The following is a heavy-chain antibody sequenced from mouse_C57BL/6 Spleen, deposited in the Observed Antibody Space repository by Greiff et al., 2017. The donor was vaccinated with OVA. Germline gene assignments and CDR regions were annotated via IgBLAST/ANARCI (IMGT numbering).Heavy chain of an antibody. V-gene: IGHV1-15*01. CDR1: GYTFTDYE. Sequence: VKLQESGAELVRPGASVTLSCKASGYTFTDYEMHWVKQTPVHGLEWIGAIDPETGGTAYHQKFKGKAILTADKSYSTAYMELRSLTSEDSTVYYYTRRGIDYWGQGTTLTVSS. J-gene: IGHJ2*01. CDR2: IDPETGGT. CDR3: TRRGIDY.